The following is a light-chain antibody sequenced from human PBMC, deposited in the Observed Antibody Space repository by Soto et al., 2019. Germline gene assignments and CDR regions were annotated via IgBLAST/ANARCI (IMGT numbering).Light chain of an antibody. J-gene: IGKJ4*01. Sequence: EIVLTQSPATLSLSPGERATLSCRASESVNNYLAWYQQKPGQAPRLLIYDASNRATGIPARFSGSGSGTDFTLTIGSLETLDLAVYYCQQRRSWPLTLGGGTRVDIK. CDR3: QQRRSWPLT. V-gene: IGKV3-11*01. CDR1: ESVNNY. CDR2: DAS.